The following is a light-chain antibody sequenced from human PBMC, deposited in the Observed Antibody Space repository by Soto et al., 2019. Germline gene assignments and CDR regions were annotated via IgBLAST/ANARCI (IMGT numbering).Light chain of an antibody. CDR3: AAWDDSLTGVV. CDR1: SSNIGSYT. CDR2: IND. V-gene: IGLV1-44*01. Sequence: QSVLTQPPSASGTPGQRVTISCSGSSSNIGSYTVNWYQQLPGAAPKLLIYINDQRPSGVPDRFSGSKSGTSASLAISGLQSEDEAAYYCAAWDDSLTGVVFGGGTKLTVL. J-gene: IGLJ2*01.